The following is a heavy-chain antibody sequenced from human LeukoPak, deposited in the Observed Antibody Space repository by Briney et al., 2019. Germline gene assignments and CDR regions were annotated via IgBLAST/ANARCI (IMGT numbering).Heavy chain of an antibody. CDR3: AREVAVPGVNAFDI. CDR1: GYTFTGYY. V-gene: IGHV1-2*02. D-gene: IGHD6-19*01. Sequence: ASVKVSCKASGYTFTGYYMHWVRQAPGQGLEWMGWINPNSGGTNYAQKFQGRVTMTRDTSISTAYMELSWLRSDDTAVYYCAREVAVPGVNAFDIWGQGARVTVSS. J-gene: IGHJ3*02. CDR2: INPNSGGT.